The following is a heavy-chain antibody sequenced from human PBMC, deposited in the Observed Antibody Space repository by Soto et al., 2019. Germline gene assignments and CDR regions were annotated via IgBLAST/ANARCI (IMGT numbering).Heavy chain of an antibody. CDR3: ARGGEAVAPYSYYYYGMDV. V-gene: IGHV4-30-2*01. CDR1: GGSISSGGYS. J-gene: IGHJ6*02. Sequence: PSETLSLTCAVSGGSISSGGYSWSWIRQPPGKGLEWIGYIYHSGSTYYNPSLKSRVTISVDRSKNQFSLKLSSVTAADTAVYYCARGGEAVAPYSYYYYGMDVWGQGTTVTVSS. CDR2: IYHSGST. D-gene: IGHD6-19*01.